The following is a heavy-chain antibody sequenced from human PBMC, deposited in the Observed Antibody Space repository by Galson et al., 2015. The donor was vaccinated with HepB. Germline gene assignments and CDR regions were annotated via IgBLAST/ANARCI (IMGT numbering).Heavy chain of an antibody. Sequence: SLRLSCAASGFTFSSYSMNWVRQAPGKGLEWVSSISSSSSYIYYADSVKGRFTISRDNAKNSLYLQMNSLRAEDTAVYYCARVPGEYYGSGSADVWGQGTTVTVSS. J-gene: IGHJ6*02. V-gene: IGHV3-21*01. D-gene: IGHD3-10*01. CDR2: ISSSSSYI. CDR3: ARVPGEYYGSGSADV. CDR1: GFTFSSYS.